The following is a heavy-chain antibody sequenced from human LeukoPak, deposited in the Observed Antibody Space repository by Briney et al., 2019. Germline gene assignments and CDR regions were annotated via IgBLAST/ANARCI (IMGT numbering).Heavy chain of an antibody. Sequence: SETLSLTCTASGGSISSYYWGWIRQPPGKGLEWIGSIYYSGSTYYNPSLKSRVTISVDTSKNQFSLKLSSVTAADTAVYYCARLYSSSHFYYYDSSGYYQAFDYWGQGTLVTVSS. CDR1: GGSISSYY. CDR2: IYYSGST. V-gene: IGHV4-39*01. J-gene: IGHJ4*02. CDR3: ARLYSSSHFYYYDSSGYYQAFDY. D-gene: IGHD3-22*01.